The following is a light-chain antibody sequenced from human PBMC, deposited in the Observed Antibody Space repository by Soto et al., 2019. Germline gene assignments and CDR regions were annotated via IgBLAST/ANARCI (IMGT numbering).Light chain of an antibody. V-gene: IGKV1-5*01. CDR2: DAS. CDR1: QSISDW. CDR3: QQYKNYYPT. J-gene: IGKJ1*01. Sequence: DIQITQYHSTLSASVGDRVTITCRASQSISDWLAWYQQKPGKAPKILIYDASSLESGFPSRFSGSGSGTEFTLTISGLQPDDFAIYYFQQYKNYYPTVVQGTKV.